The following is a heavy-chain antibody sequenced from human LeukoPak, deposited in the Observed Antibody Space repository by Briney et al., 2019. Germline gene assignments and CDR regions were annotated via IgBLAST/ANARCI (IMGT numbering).Heavy chain of an antibody. CDR1: GFTVSSNY. J-gene: IGHJ6*02. V-gene: IGHV3-66*01. D-gene: IGHD1-1*01. CDR3: ARDHGVQLRLGVDGMDV. Sequence: GGSLRLSCAASGFTVSSNYMGWVRQAPGKGLEWVSVIRSDGTTDYADSVKGRFDVSRDNFKNTLYLQMNSLRAEDTAVYYCARDHGVQLRLGVDGMDVWGQGTTVTVSS. CDR2: IRSDGTT.